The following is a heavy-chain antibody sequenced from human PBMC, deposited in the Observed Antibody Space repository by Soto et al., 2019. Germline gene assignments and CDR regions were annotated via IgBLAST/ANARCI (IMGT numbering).Heavy chain of an antibody. CDR2: ISAYNGNT. J-gene: IGHJ4*02. Sequence: ASLKVSCKASGYTFTSYGISWVRQAPGQGLEWMGWISAYNGNTNYAQKLQGRVTMTTDTSTSTAYMELRSLRSDDTAVYYCARGDFYSSRSSFYYFDYWGQGTLVTVSS. CDR1: GYTFTSYG. D-gene: IGHD6-13*01. CDR3: ARGDFYSSRSSFYYFDY. V-gene: IGHV1-18*04.